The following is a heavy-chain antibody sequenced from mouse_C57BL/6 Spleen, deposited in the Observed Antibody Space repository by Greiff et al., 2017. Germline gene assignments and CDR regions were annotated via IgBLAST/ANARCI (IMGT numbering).Heavy chain of an antibody. CDR1: GFTFSDYG. CDR2: ISSGSSTI. V-gene: IGHV5-17*01. CDR3: AKGGYDYERGYYAMDY. D-gene: IGHD2-4*01. J-gene: IGHJ4*01. Sequence: EVQLVESGGGLVKPGGSLKLSCAASGFTFSDYGMHWVRQAPEKGLEWVAYISSGSSTIYYADTVKGRFTISRDNAKNTLFLQMTSLRSEDTAMYYCAKGGYDYERGYYAMDYWGQGTSVTVSS.